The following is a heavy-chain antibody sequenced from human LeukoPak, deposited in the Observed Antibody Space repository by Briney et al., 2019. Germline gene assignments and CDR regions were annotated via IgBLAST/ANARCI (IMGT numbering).Heavy chain of an antibody. CDR1: GYTFTSYY. CDR2: INPSGGST. J-gene: IGHJ4*02. V-gene: IGHV1-46*01. CDR3: ARGTANFWSGYSSNFDY. Sequence: SVTVSCKASGYTFTSYYMHWVRQAPGQRLEWMGIINPSGGSTSYAQKFQGRVTMTRDTSTSTVYMEVSSLRSEDTAVYYCARGTANFWSGYSSNFDYWGQGTLVTVSS. D-gene: IGHD3-3*01.